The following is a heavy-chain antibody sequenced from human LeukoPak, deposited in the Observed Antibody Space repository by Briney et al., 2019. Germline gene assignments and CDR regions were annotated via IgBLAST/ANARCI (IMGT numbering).Heavy chain of an antibody. CDR3: AKSRGSGSYYVSPFFDY. V-gene: IGHV3-9*01. CDR1: GFTFDDYA. CDR2: ICWNSGSI. D-gene: IGHD3-10*01. J-gene: IGHJ4*02. Sequence: GGSLRLSCAASGFTFDDYAMHWVRQAPGKGLEWVSGICWNSGSIDYADSVKGRFTISRDNSKNSLYLQMNSLRAEDTALYYCAKSRGSGSYYVSPFFDYWGQGTLVTVSS.